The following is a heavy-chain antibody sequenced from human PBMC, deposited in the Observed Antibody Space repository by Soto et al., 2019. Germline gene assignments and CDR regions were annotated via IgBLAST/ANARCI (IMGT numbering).Heavy chain of an antibody. V-gene: IGHV1-18*04. CDR2: ISAFNGDI. D-gene: IGHD3-10*01. Sequence: QVQLVQSGSEVKKPGASVNVSCKALGYTFTSYGFSWVRQVPGQGLGWLGWISAFNGDIRYAQTMKGRVTVPTDTSTTTVHMQLRSLTPADTAVYYCTREAGWQRMVPYDWGQGTLVSVS. J-gene: IGHJ4*02. CDR1: GYTFTSYG. CDR3: TREAGWQRMVPYD.